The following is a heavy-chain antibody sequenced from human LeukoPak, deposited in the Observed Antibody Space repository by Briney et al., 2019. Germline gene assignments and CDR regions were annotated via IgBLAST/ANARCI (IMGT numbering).Heavy chain of an antibody. D-gene: IGHD3-10*01. CDR3: ARERITTVRGVIFTRFDP. J-gene: IGHJ5*02. V-gene: IGHV4-34*01. CDR1: GGSFSGYY. CDR2: INHSGST. Sequence: SETLSLTCAVYGGSFSGYYWSWIRQPPGKGLEWIGEINHSGSTNYNPSLKSRVTISVDTSKNQFSLKLSSVTAADTAVYYCARERITTVRGVIFTRFDPWGQGTLVTVSS.